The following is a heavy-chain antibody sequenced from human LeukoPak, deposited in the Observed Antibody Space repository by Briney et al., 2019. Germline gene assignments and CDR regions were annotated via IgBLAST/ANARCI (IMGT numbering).Heavy chain of an antibody. CDR3: ARAETPYNWNYWTDYYYYYGMDV. J-gene: IGHJ6*02. Sequence: ASVKVSCKASGYTFTGYYMHWVRQAPGQGLEWMGWINPNSGGTNYAQKFQGWVTMTRDTSISTAYMELGRLRSDDTAVYYCARAETPYNWNYWTDYYYYYGMDVWGQGTTVTVSS. D-gene: IGHD1-7*01. V-gene: IGHV1-2*04. CDR1: GYTFTGYY. CDR2: INPNSGGT.